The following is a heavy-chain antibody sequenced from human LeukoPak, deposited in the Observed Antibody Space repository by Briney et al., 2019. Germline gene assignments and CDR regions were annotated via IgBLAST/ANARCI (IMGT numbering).Heavy chain of an antibody. CDR1: GFTFSSYE. CDR3: AKDITSGSYPLFDY. Sequence: GGSLRLSCAASGFTFSSYEMNWVRQAPGKGLEWVSYISSSGSTIYYADSVKGRFTISRDNAKNSLYLQMNSLRAEDTALYYCAKDITSGSYPLFDYWGQGTLVTVSS. CDR2: ISSSGSTI. J-gene: IGHJ4*02. V-gene: IGHV3-48*03. D-gene: IGHD1-26*01.